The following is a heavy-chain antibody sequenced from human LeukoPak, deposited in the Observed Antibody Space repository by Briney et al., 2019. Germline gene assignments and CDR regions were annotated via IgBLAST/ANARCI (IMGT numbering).Heavy chain of an antibody. CDR1: EFKFNNYW. Sequence: GGSLRLSCVASEFKFNNYWMNWVRQAPGKGLEWVANIKQDSSEEHYVGSVRGRFTISRDNAKNSLYLQMNSLRVEDTAVYYCAKGDNGALHFWGRGTMVTVSS. J-gene: IGHJ3*01. V-gene: IGHV3-7*01. CDR3: AKGDNGALHF. CDR2: IKQDSSEE. D-gene: IGHD2-8*01.